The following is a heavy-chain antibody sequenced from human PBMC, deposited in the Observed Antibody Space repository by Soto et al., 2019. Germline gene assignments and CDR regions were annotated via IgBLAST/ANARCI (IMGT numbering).Heavy chain of an antibody. D-gene: IGHD6-19*01. CDR3: AKGPSSGWIYFDC. CDR2: VSGSGGYT. CDR1: GFAFNSYA. V-gene: IGHV3-23*01. J-gene: IGHJ4*02. Sequence: EVQLLESGGGLVQPGGSLRLSCAASGFAFNSYAMGWVRQAPGKGLEYVSAVSGSGGYTYYADSVRGRFTISRDTSKNTLYLQVNSLRAEDTAIYFCAKGPSSGWIYFDCWGQGTLVTVSS.